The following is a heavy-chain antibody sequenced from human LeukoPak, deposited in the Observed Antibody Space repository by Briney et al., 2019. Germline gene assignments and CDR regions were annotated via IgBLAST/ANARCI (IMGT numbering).Heavy chain of an antibody. CDR2: MNPNSGNT. V-gene: IGHV1-8*01. D-gene: IGHD5-24*01. CDR1: GYTFTSYD. CDR3: AGDSRWLPAFDI. Sequence: ASVKVSCKASGYTFTSYDINWVRQATGQGLEWMGWMNPNSGNTGYAQKLQGRVTMTTDTSTSTAYMELRSLRSDDTAVYYCAGDSRWLPAFDIWGQGTMVTVSS. J-gene: IGHJ3*02.